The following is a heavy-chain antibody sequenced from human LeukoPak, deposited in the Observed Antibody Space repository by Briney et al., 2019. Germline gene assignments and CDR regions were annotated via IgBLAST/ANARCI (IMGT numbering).Heavy chain of an antibody. CDR1: GYTLTELS. J-gene: IGHJ4*02. CDR2: FDPEDGET. V-gene: IGHV1-24*01. CDR3: ATVRDGWYYFDY. D-gene: IGHD5-24*01. Sequence: GASVKVSCKVSGYTLTELSMHWVRQAPGKGLEWMGGFDPEDGETIYAQKFQGRVTMTEGTSTDTAYMELSSLRSEDTAVYYCATVRDGWYYFDYWGQGTLVTVSS.